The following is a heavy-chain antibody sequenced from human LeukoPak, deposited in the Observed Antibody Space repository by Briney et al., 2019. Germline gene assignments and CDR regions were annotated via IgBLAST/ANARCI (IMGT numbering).Heavy chain of an antibody. CDR1: GFTFGDYA. CDR2: INTDGTNT. CDR3: SRDYNWGSDGFDI. Sequence: GGSLRLSCTASGFTFGDYAMSWFRQAPGKGLVWVSHINTDGTNTNYADSVKGRFTISRDNAKNTLFLQMNRLRAEDTAVYYCSRDYNWGSDGFDIWGQGTMVTVSS. D-gene: IGHD1-1*01. V-gene: IGHV3-74*01. J-gene: IGHJ3*02.